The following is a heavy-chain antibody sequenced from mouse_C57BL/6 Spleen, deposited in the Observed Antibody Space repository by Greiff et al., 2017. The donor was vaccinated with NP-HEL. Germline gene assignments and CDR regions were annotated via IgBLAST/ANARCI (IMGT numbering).Heavy chain of an antibody. CDR1: GFTFSDFY. CDR2: SRNKANDYTT. CDR3: ARDNSNYVGAMDY. Sequence: EVQLVESGGGLVQSGRSLRLSCATSGFTFSDFYMEWVRQAPGKGLEWIAASRNKANDYTTEYSASVKGRFIVSRDTSQSILYLQMNALRAEDTAIYYCARDNSNYVGAMDYWGQGTSVTVSS. V-gene: IGHV7-1*01. J-gene: IGHJ4*01. D-gene: IGHD2-5*01.